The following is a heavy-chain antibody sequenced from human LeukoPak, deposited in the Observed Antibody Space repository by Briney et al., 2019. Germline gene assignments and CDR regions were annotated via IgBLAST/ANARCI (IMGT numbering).Heavy chain of an antibody. D-gene: IGHD3-3*01. CDR1: GGSISSYY. Sequence: SETLSLTCTVSGGSISSYYWSWIRQPPGKGLEWIGYIYYSGSTNYNPSLRSRVTISVDTSKNQFSLKLSSVTAADTAVYYCARQDYDFWSGYSSEYGMDVWGQGTTVTVSS. J-gene: IGHJ6*02. CDR3: ARQDYDFWSGYSSEYGMDV. CDR2: IYYSGST. V-gene: IGHV4-59*08.